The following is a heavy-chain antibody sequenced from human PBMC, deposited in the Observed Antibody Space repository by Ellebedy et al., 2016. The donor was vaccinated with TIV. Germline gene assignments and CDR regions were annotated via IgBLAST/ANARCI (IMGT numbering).Heavy chain of an antibody. CDR1: GGSISSSSYY. CDR2: IYYSGST. V-gene: IGHV4-39*01. CDR3: ARQGSGWARKFDY. Sequence: MPSETLSLTCTVSGGSISSSSYYRGWIRQPPGKGLEWIGSIYYSGSTYYNPSLKSRVTISVDTSKNQFSLKLSSVTAADTAVYYCARQGSGWARKFDYWGQGTLVTVSS. D-gene: IGHD6-19*01. J-gene: IGHJ4*02.